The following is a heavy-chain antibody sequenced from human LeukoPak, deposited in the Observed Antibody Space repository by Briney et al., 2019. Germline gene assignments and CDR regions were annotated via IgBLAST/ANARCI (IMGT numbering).Heavy chain of an antibody. V-gene: IGHV4-34*01. D-gene: IGHD1-26*01. CDR2: ISHSGST. CDR1: GGSFTGYY. Sequence: SETLSLTCAVYGGSFTGYYWSWIRQPPGKGLEWIGEISHSGSTNYNPSLKRRVTMSVDTSKSQFSLNLSSVTAADTAVYYCARSDGSYWGQGTLVTVSS. CDR3: ARSDGSY. J-gene: IGHJ4*02.